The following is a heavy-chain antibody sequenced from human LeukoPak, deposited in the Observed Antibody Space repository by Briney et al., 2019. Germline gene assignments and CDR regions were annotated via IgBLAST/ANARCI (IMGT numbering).Heavy chain of an antibody. Sequence: GGSLRLSCAASGLTFSSYALSWVRQAPGKGLEWVSTISGSGGSTYYADSVKGRFTISRDNSKNTLYLQMNSLRAEDTAVYYCAKPLVAGTISSHVNHFDYWGQGTLVTVSS. CDR1: GLTFSSYA. CDR2: ISGSGGST. D-gene: IGHD6-19*01. V-gene: IGHV3-23*01. CDR3: AKPLVAGTISSHVNHFDY. J-gene: IGHJ4*02.